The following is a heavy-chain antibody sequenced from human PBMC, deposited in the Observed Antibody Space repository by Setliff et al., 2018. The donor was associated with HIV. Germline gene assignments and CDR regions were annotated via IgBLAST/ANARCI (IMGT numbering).Heavy chain of an antibody. V-gene: IGHV1-69*05. D-gene: IGHD2-8*01. J-gene: IGHJ4*02. Sequence: SVKVSCKISGDTFTGHAIVWVRQAPGQGLEWMGGIIPITGTIHFAQKFQDRITVTKDESTGTVYMELSSLRAEDTAVYYCARKAGYCPHGGCWSPLDYWGQGTLGTVSS. CDR1: GDTFTGHA. CDR3: ARKAGYCPHGGCWSPLDY. CDR2: IIPITGTI.